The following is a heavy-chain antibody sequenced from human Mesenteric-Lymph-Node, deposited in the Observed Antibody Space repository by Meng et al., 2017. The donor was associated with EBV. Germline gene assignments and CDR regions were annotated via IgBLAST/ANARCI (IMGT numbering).Heavy chain of an antibody. CDR1: GDSNSNLSW. J-gene: IGHJ2*01. V-gene: IGHV4-4*02. D-gene: IGHD6-19*01. CDR3: ARKRIAVAGPSYWYFDL. CDR2: IPHRGSS. Sequence: QVPVWQSAPGLVKPSKPPPLPCPASGDSNSNLSWWDWVRQPPRKALEWLGEIPHRGSSAYNPSLKSRLTLSVDKSKNQFSLELISVTAADTAVYYCARKRIAVAGPSYWYFDLWGRGTLVTVSS.